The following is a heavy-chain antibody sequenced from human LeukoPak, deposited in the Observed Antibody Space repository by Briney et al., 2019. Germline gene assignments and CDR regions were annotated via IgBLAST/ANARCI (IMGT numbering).Heavy chain of an antibody. J-gene: IGHJ4*02. V-gene: IGHV3-23*01. CDR3: AKTVVSTGWNYFDY. CDR2: ASGSESRT. CDR1: GFTFRSYT. D-gene: IGHD2-8*02. Sequence: PGGSLILSCVSSGFTFRSYTMSWVRQAPGKGLEWVSSASGSESRTYYADSVKGRFTISRDNSKNTMYLQMNSLRAEDTALYYCAKTVVSTGWNYFDYWGQGTLVTVSS.